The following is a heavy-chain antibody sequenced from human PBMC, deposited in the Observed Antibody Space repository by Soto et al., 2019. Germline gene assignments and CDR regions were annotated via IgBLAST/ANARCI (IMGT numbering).Heavy chain of an antibody. CDR1: GGSISSDTW. J-gene: IGHJ5*02. V-gene: IGHV4-4*02. CDR2: VFHSGSA. CDR3: ARGCGSVTCDRGGWLDP. Sequence: SETLSLTCGVSGGSISSDTWWNWVRQPPGKGLEWIGEVFHSGSAKSNPSLQSRVTMSVDKSKNEFSLHLTSVTAADTAVYYCARGCGSVTCDRGGWLDPWGQGTLVTVSS. D-gene: IGHD1-1*01.